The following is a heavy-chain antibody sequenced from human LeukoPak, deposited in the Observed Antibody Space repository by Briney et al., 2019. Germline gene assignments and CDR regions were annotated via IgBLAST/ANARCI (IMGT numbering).Heavy chain of an antibody. J-gene: IGHJ4*02. Sequence: PGGSLRLSRAASGFTVSSNYMSWVRQAPGKGLEWVSVIYSGGSTYYADSVKGRFTISRDNSKNTLYLQMNSLRAEDTAVYYCARGVNELPADYWGQGTLVTVSS. CDR2: IYSGGST. CDR1: GFTVSSNY. V-gene: IGHV3-53*01. D-gene: IGHD1-1*01. CDR3: ARGVNELPADY.